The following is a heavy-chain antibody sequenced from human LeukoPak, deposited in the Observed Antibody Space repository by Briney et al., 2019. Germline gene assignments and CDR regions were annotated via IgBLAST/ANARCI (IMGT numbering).Heavy chain of an antibody. CDR3: ARDSEPAATFYYYGMDV. CDR2: IIPILGIA. D-gene: IGHD2-2*01. V-gene: IGHV1-69*04. J-gene: IGHJ6*02. Sequence: GASVKVPCKASGGTFSSYAISWVRQAPGQGLEWMGRIIPILGIANYAQKFQGRVTITADKSTSTAYMELSSLRSEDTAVYYCARDSEPAATFYYYGMDVWGQGTTVTVSS. CDR1: GGTFSSYA.